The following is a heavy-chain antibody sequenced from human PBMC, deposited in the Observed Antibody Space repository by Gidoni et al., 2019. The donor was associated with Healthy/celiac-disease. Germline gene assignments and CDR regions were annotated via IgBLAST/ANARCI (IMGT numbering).Heavy chain of an antibody. Sequence: EVQLVESGGGLVQPGRSLRLSCAASGFTFDAYAMHWVRQAPGKGLEWVSGISWNSGSIGYADSVKGRFTISRDNAKNSLYLQMNSLRAEDTALYYCAKDKVPTTVTPGGAFDIWGQGTMVTVSS. J-gene: IGHJ3*02. CDR2: ISWNSGSI. D-gene: IGHD4-17*01. V-gene: IGHV3-9*01. CDR1: GFTFDAYA. CDR3: AKDKVPTTVTPGGAFDI.